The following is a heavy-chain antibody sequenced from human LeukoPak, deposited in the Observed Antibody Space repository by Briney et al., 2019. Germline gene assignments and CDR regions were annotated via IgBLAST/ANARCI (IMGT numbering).Heavy chain of an antibody. J-gene: IGHJ4*02. D-gene: IGHD6-19*01. CDR2: IYTSGST. V-gene: IGHV4-4*07. CDR1: GGSISSYY. Sequence: SETLSLTCTVSGGSISSYYWSWIRQPAGKGLEWIGRIYTSGSTNYNPSLKSRVTMSVDTSKNQFSLKLSSVTAEDTAVYYCASGQAVAGNQNFDYWGQGTLVTVSS. CDR3: ASGQAVAGNQNFDY.